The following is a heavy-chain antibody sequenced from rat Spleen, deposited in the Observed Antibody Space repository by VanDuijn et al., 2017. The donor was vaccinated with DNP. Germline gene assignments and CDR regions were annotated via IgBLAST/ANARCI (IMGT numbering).Heavy chain of an antibody. J-gene: IGHJ2*01. CDR3: TREQHFHFDY. V-gene: IGHV5-19*01. D-gene: IGHD5-1*01. CDR2: IRPSGSTT. CDR1: GFIFNGSG. Sequence: EVQLVESGGGLVQPGRSLKLSCAASGFIFNGSGMHWIRQTPTKGLEWVASIRPSGSTTYYRDSVKGRFTISRDNAKNSLFLQLNSLKSDDTATYYCTREQHFHFDYWGQGVMVTVSS.